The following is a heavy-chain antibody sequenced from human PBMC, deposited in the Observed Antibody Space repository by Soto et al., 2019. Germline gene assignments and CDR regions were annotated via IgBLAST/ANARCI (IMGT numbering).Heavy chain of an antibody. D-gene: IGHD3-22*01. CDR3: SVSPYYYDSSGSNTVWRY. CDR1: GYTFTGYA. J-gene: IGHJ4*02. Sequence: GASVKVSCKASGYTFTGYAMHWVRQAPGQRLEWMGWINAGNGNTKYSQKFQGRVTITRDTSASTAYMELSSLRSEDTAVYYCSVSPYYYDSSGSNTVWRYWGQGTLVTVSS. CDR2: INAGNGNT. V-gene: IGHV1-3*01.